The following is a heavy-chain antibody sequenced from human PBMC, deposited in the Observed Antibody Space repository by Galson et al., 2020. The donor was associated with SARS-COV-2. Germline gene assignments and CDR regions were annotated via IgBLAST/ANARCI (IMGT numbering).Heavy chain of an antibody. V-gene: IGHV2-70*04. CDR1: GFSLSTSGMR. CDR3: ARYCSGGSCTVVAFDY. J-gene: IGHJ4*02. D-gene: IGHD2-15*01. CDR2: IDRDDAK. Sequence: SGPTLVKPTQTLTLTCTFSGFSLSTSGMRVSWIRQPPGKALEWLARIDRDDAKNYSTSIKPSLTISKDTSKNQVVLTMTNMDPVDTATYYCARYCSGGSCTVVAFDYWGQGTLVTVSS.